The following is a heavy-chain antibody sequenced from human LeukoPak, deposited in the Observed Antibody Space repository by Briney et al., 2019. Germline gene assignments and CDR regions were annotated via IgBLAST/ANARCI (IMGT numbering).Heavy chain of an antibody. CDR1: GFTFSSYS. V-gene: IGHV3-21*04. D-gene: IGHD2-15*01. Sequence: GGSLRLSCAASGFTFSSYSMNWVRQAPGKGLEWVSSISSSSSYIYYADSVKGRFTISRDNSKNTLYLQMNNLRVEDKAVYLCARGPRWNGGSCQRFDCWGQGTLVTVSS. J-gene: IGHJ4*02. CDR3: ARGPRWNGGSCQRFDC. CDR2: ISSSSSYI.